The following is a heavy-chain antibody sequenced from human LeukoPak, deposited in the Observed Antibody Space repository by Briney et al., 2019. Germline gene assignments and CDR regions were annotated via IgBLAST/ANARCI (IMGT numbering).Heavy chain of an antibody. V-gene: IGHV3-20*04. CDR3: ARVQRGSSWSRFDP. J-gene: IGHJ5*02. D-gene: IGHD6-13*01. CDR1: GFTFDDYG. CDR2: INWNGGST. Sequence: GRSLRLSCAASGFTFDDYGMSWVRQAPGKGLEWVSGINWNGGSTGYADSVKGRFTISRDNAKNSLYLQMNSLRAEDTALYYCARVQRGSSWSRFDPWGQGTLVTVSS.